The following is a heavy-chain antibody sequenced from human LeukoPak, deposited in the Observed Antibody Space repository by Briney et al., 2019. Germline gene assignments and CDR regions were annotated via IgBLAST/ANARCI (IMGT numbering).Heavy chain of an antibody. D-gene: IGHD6-13*01. Sequence: ASVKVSCKASGYTFTGYYMHWVRQAPGQGLEWMGWINPNSGATNYAQNFQGRVTMTRDTSITTAYMELSRLRSDDTAVYYCARAHNRIAAAGTRYWGQGTLVTVSS. CDR2: INPNSGAT. J-gene: IGHJ4*02. CDR3: ARAHNRIAAAGTRY. V-gene: IGHV1-2*02. CDR1: GYTFTGYY.